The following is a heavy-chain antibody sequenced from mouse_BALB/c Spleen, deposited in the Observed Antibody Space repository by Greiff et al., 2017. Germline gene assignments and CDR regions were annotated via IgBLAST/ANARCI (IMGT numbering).Heavy chain of an antibody. Sequence: EVQGVESGGGLVKPGGSLKLSCAASGFTFSSYTMSWVRQTPEKRLEWVAYISNGGGSTYYPDTVKGRFTISRDNAKNTLYLQMSSLKSEDTAMYYCARQGYGSSFDYWGQGTTLTVSS. J-gene: IGHJ2*01. V-gene: IGHV5-12-2*01. CDR1: GFTFSSYT. CDR2: ISNGGGST. D-gene: IGHD1-1*01. CDR3: ARQGYGSSFDY.